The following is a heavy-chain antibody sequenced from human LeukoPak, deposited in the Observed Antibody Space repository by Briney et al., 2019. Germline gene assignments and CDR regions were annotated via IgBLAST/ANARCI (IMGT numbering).Heavy chain of an antibody. CDR2: IHYSGNT. Sequence: PSETLSLTCSVSGASISSYYWTWIRQAPGKGLEWVGYIHYSGNTNYNPSLKSRVTLSVVTSRNQFSPKLSSVTAADTAVYYCARDVYDSSGYYLGIDPWGQGTLVTVSS. D-gene: IGHD3-22*01. J-gene: IGHJ5*02. CDR1: GASISSYY. V-gene: IGHV4-59*01. CDR3: ARDVYDSSGYYLGIDP.